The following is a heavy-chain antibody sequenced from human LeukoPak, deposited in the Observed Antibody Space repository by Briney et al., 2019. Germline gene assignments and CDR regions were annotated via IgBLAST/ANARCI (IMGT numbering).Heavy chain of an antibody. CDR2: ISGSGGST. Sequence: GGSLRLSCAASGFTFSSYAMSWVRQAPGKGLEWVSAISGSGGSTYYADSVKGRFTISRDNSKNTLYVQMNSLRAEDTAVYYCAGGITKRLIDYWGQGTLVTVSS. CDR1: GFTFSSYA. V-gene: IGHV3-23*01. J-gene: IGHJ4*02. D-gene: IGHD1-14*01. CDR3: AGGITKRLIDY.